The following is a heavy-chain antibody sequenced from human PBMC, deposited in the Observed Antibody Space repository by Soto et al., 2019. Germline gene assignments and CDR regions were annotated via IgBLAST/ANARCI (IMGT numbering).Heavy chain of an antibody. CDR1: GGTFSSYA. CDR2: IIPIFGTA. CDR3: ARDIVATKGYYYYGMDV. D-gene: IGHD5-12*01. Sequence: SVKVSCKASGGTFSSYAISWVRQAPGQGLEWMGGIIPIFGTANYAQKFQGRVTITADESTSTAYMELSSLRSEDTAVYYCARDIVATKGYYYYGMDVWGQGTTVTVSS. J-gene: IGHJ6*02. V-gene: IGHV1-69*13.